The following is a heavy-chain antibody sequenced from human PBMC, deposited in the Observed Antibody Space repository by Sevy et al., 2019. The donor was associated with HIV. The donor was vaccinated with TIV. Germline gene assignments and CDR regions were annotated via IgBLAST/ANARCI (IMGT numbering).Heavy chain of an antibody. CDR1: GLTFNSHA. V-gene: IGHV3-23*01. CDR3: AKDYMLNQWRGYFDS. CDR2: ISGSGETT. J-gene: IGHJ4*02. Sequence: GGFLRLSCAASGLTFNSHAMSWVRQPPGRGLEWVSAISGSGETTVYADSVRGRFTISRDNSKNTLFLVMNSLRAEVTAVYYCAKDYMLNQWRGYFDSWGQGTLVTVSS. D-gene: IGHD3-3*01.